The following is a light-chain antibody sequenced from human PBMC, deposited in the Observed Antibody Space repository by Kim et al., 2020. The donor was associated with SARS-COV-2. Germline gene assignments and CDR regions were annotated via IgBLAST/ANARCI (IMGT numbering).Light chain of an antibody. CDR2: WAS. J-gene: IGKJ2*01. CDR3: QQYYSVVPHT. V-gene: IGKV4-1*01. Sequence: ASISCQSSQSILHPPSNKNFLAWYQQKPGQPPKLLISWASTRESGVPDRFRGSGSGTDFTLTISSLQAEDVAVYYCQQYYSVVPHTFGQGTKLEI. CDR1: QSILHPPSNKNF.